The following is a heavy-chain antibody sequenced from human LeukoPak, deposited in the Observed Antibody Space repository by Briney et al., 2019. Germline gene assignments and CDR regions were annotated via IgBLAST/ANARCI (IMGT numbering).Heavy chain of an antibody. D-gene: IGHD1-26*01. Sequence: PGGSLRLSCTASGFTFSSYAMSWVRQAPGKGLEWIASINGSGGSNYYADSVKGRFIISSDNAKRSLYMQMKSMRAEDTAVYYWASDPYSGSYGVYYYYYMDVWGKGTTVTISS. V-gene: IGHV3-23*01. CDR3: ASDPYSGSYGVYYYYYMDV. J-gene: IGHJ6*03. CDR2: INGSGGSN. CDR1: GFTFSSYA.